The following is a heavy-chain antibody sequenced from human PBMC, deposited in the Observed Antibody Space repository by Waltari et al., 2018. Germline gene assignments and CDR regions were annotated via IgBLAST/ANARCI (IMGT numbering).Heavy chain of an antibody. D-gene: IGHD6-13*01. J-gene: IGHJ4*02. CDR3: ATYSASRGFNY. V-gene: IGHV3-30*02. Sequence: VQLVESGGGVVQPGESLRLSCAASGFPFSTCGLPWVRQAPGKGLEWVAYIRSDGSNINYADSVKGRFTISRDNSKNTLYLQMNSLRAEDTAVYYCATYSASRGFNYWGQGTLVTVSS. CDR1: GFPFSTCG. CDR2: IRSDGSNI.